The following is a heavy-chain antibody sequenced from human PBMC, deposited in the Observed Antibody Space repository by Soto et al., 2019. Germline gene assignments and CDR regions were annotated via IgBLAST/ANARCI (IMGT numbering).Heavy chain of an antibody. J-gene: IGHJ4*02. CDR3: TRFLPTPDF. CDR1: GDSVISNW. Sequence: LKSSCKGSGDSVISNWIASERQMHVKGLEWMGIIYPGDSDTRYSPSFEGQVTITADKNTTTAYLQWSSLKASDTAMYYCTRFLPTPDFWGQGTLVTVYS. CDR2: IYPGDSDT. V-gene: IGHV5-51*01.